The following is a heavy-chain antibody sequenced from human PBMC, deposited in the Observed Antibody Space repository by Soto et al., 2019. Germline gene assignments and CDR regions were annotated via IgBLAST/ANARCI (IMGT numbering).Heavy chain of an antibody. Sequence: SETLSLTCTVSGGSISSYYWSWIRQPPGKGLEWIGYIYYSGSTNYNPSLKSRVTISVDTSKNQFSLKLSSVTAADTAVYYCARMRNPDYDILTGYGIAPFDYWGQGTLVTVSS. V-gene: IGHV4-59*01. CDR2: IYYSGST. D-gene: IGHD3-9*01. CDR1: GGSISSYY. J-gene: IGHJ4*02. CDR3: ARMRNPDYDILTGYGIAPFDY.